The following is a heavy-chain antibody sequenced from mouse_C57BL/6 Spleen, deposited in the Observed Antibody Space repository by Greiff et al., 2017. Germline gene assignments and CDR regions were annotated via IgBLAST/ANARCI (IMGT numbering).Heavy chain of an antibody. J-gene: IGHJ1*03. CDR2: IYPRSGNT. CDR3: ARNYGSSYGWYFDV. Sequence: QVQLQQSGAELARPGASVKLSCKASGYTFTSYGISWVKQRTGQGLEWIGEIYPRSGNTYYNEKFKGKATLTADKSSSTAYMELRSLTSEDSAVYLCARNYGSSYGWYFDVWGTGTTVTVSS. D-gene: IGHD1-1*01. CDR1: GYTFTSYG. V-gene: IGHV1-81*01.